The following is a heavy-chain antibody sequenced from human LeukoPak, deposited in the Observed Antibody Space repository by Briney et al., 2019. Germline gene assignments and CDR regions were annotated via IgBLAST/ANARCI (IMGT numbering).Heavy chain of an antibody. CDR2: ISSSGSTI. CDR3: ARPPRPGYSSSWYLDY. CDR1: GFTFSDYY. D-gene: IGHD6-13*01. V-gene: IGHV3-11*04. J-gene: IGHJ4*02. Sequence: GGSLRLSCAASGFTFSDYYMSWIRQAPGKGLEWVSYISSSGSTIYYADSVKGRFTISRDNSKNTLYLQMNSLRAEDTAVYYCARPPRPGYSSSWYLDYWGQGTLVTVPS.